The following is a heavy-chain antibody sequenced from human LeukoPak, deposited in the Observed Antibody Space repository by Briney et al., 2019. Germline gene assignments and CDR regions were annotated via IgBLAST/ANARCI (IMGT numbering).Heavy chain of an antibody. CDR2: ITSGGGGI. D-gene: IGHD3-16*01. CDR3: ARKMLADVGDHTSFGGTPFDS. V-gene: IGHV3-48*03. J-gene: IGHJ4*02. CDR1: GFTFETYH. Sequence: GGSLRLSCVASGFTFETYHMNWVRQAPGKGLEWLSGITSGGGGIYYADSVKGRFTIYRDGATNSVFIQMSGLTVADTAVYYCARKMLADVGDHTSFGGTPFDSWGQGTLVIVSS.